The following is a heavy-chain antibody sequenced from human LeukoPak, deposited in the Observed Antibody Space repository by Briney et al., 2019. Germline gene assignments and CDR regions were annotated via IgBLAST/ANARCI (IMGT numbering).Heavy chain of an antibody. CDR2: ISAYNGNT. J-gene: IGHJ4*02. CDR1: GYTFTSYG. Sequence: ASVKVSCKASGYTFTSYGISWVRQAPGQGLEWMGWISAYNGNTNYAQKLQGRVTMTTDTSTSTAYMELRSLRSDDTAVYYCARGGLLLWFGELLAREPYDYWGQGTLVTVSS. D-gene: IGHD3-10*01. CDR3: ARGGLLLWFGELLAREPYDY. V-gene: IGHV1-18*01.